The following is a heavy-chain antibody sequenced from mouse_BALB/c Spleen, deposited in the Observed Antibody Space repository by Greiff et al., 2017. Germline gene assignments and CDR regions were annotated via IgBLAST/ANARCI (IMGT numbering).Heavy chain of an antibody. J-gene: IGHJ3*01. CDR3: ARRYDGYYGGFAY. D-gene: IGHD2-3*01. CDR2: INPGSGGT. Sequence: QVQLQQSGAELVRPGTSVKVSCKASGYAFTNYLIEWVKQRPGQGLEWIGVINPGSGGTNYNEKFKGKATLTADKSSSTAYMQLSSLTSDDSAVYFCARRYDGYYGGFAYWGQGTLVTVSA. CDR1: GYAFTNYL. V-gene: IGHV1-54*01.